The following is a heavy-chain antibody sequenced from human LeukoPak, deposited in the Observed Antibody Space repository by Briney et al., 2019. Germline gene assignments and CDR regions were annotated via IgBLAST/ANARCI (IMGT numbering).Heavy chain of an antibody. Sequence: SETLSLTCAIYGGSFSGYYWSWIRQPPGKGLEWIGEINHSGSTNYNASLKSRVTISVDTSKNQFSLKLSSLTAADTAVYYCAKAERKFRRYSGSEPYYRQGGLDFWGQGTLVTVSS. D-gene: IGHD3-10*01. CDR3: AKAERKFRRYSGSEPYYRQGGLDF. V-gene: IGHV4-34*01. CDR2: INHSGST. CDR1: GGSFSGYY. J-gene: IGHJ4*02.